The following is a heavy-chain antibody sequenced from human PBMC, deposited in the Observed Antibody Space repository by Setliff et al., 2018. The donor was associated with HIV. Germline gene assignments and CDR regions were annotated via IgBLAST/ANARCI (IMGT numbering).Heavy chain of an antibody. Sequence: PSETLSLTCTVSGGSISSSSYYWGWIRQPPGKGLEWIGHIYTSGNADYNPSLKSRLSISVDTSKKHFSLKLSSVTAADTAVYYCAADTGFYFDSTGYSTAFDIWGPGTMVTVSS. J-gene: IGHJ3*02. CDR3: AADTGFYFDSTGYSTAFDI. CDR1: GGSISSSSYY. V-gene: IGHV4-39*07. CDR2: IYTSGNA. D-gene: IGHD3-22*01.